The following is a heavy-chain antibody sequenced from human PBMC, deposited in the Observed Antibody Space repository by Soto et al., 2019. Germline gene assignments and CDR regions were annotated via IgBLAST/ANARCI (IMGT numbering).Heavy chain of an antibody. CDR2: IHYSGST. D-gene: IGHD4-17*01. CDR1: GGSIIGYY. Sequence: QVQLQESGPGLVKPSETLSLTCTVSGGSIIGYYWSWIRQPPGKGLQWIGNIHYSGSTNYNPSLKSRVTISVVSPRNQVSLKLSSVTAADAAVYYCTRVVGYYCDYPNFDYWGQGTLVTVSS. CDR3: TRVVGYYCDYPNFDY. V-gene: IGHV4-59*01. J-gene: IGHJ4*02.